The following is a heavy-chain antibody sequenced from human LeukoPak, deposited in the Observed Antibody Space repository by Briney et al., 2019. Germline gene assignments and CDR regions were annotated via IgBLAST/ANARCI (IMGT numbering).Heavy chain of an antibody. Sequence: GGSLRLSCAASGFTFSSYSMNWVRQAPGKGLEWVSSISSSSSYIYYADSVKGRFTISRDNAKNSLYLQMNSLRAEDTAVYYCARYIHPMAVAKDAFDIWGQGTMVTVSS. D-gene: IGHD6-19*01. CDR2: ISSSSSYI. CDR1: GFTFSSYS. CDR3: ARYIHPMAVAKDAFDI. J-gene: IGHJ3*02. V-gene: IGHV3-21*01.